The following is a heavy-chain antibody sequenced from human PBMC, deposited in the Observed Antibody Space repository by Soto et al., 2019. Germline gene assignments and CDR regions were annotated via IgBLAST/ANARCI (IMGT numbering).Heavy chain of an antibody. CDR3: ARPRIAVAGRGGLGY. Sequence: ASVKVSCKASGYTFTSYYMHWVRQAPGQGLEWMGIINPSGGSTSYAQKFQGRVTMTRDTSTSTVYMELSSLRSEDTAVYYCARPRIAVAGRGGLGYWGQGTLVTVSS. J-gene: IGHJ4*02. CDR2: INPSGGST. D-gene: IGHD6-19*01. V-gene: IGHV1-46*01. CDR1: GYTFTSYY.